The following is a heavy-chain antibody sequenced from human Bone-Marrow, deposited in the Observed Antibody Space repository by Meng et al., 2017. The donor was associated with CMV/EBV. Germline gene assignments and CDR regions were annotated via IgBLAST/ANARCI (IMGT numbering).Heavy chain of an antibody. D-gene: IGHD3-22*01. CDR3: ARATHGSGYYPSDY. CDR1: GFTFSSYA. CDR2: ISYDGSNK. J-gene: IGHJ4*02. Sequence: GESLKISCAASGFTFSSYAMHWVRQAPGKGLEWVATISYDGSNKHHADSVKGRITISRDNSKNTLYLQMNSLRAEDTAVYYCARATHGSGYYPSDYWGQGTLVTVSS. V-gene: IGHV3-30*04.